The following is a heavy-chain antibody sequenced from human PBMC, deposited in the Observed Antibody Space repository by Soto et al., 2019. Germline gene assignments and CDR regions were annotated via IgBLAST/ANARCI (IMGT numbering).Heavy chain of an antibody. Sequence: QVQLVESGGGVVQPGRSLRLSCAASGFTFSSYAMHWVRQAPGKGLEWVAVISYDGSNKYYADSVKGRFTISRDNSKNTLYLQMNSLRAEDTAVYYCARDSSGWLLQYYYYYYGMDVWGQGTTVTVSS. CDR3: ARDSSGWLLQYYYYYYGMDV. D-gene: IGHD2-21*01. CDR2: ISYDGSNK. J-gene: IGHJ6*02. V-gene: IGHV3-30-3*01. CDR1: GFTFSSYA.